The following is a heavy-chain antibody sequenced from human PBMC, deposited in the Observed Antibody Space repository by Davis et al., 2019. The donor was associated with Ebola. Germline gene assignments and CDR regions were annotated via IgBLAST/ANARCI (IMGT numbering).Heavy chain of an antibody. J-gene: IGHJ4*02. CDR2: INQDGSEK. CDR3: ARGGQISDY. V-gene: IGHV3-7*01. CDR1: GFTFSSYA. Sequence: GESLKISCAASGFTFSSYAMSWVRQAPGKGLEWVANINQDGSEKYYVDSVKGRFTISRDNAKNSLYLQMNSLRAEDTAVYYCARGGQISDYWGQGTLVTVSS.